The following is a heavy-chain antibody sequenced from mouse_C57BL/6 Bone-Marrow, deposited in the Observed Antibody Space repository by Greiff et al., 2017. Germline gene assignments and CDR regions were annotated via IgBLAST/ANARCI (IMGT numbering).Heavy chain of an antibody. J-gene: IGHJ3*01. CDR2: IHPNSGST. CDR3: ARWGNYGFDY. D-gene: IGHD2-1*01. V-gene: IGHV1-64*01. Sequence: QVQLQQPGAELVKPGASVKLSCKASGYTFTSYWMHWVKQRPGQGLEWIGMIHPNSGSTNYTETLKSKDTLTVDKSSSTAYMQLSSLTSEDSAVYYCARWGNYGFDYWGQGTLVTVSA. CDR1: GYTFTSYW.